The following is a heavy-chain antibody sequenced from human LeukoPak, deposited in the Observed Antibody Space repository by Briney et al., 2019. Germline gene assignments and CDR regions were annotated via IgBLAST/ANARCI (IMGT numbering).Heavy chain of an antibody. CDR1: GFTFSSYA. V-gene: IGHV3-30-3*01. CDR3: AREGHQRNAFDI. J-gene: IGHJ3*02. Sequence: PGRSLRLSCAASGFTFSSYAMHWVRQAPGKGLEWVAVISYGGSNKYYADSVKGRFTISRDNSKNTLYLQMNSLRAEDTAVYYCAREGHQRNAFDIWGQGTMVTVSS. CDR2: ISYGGSNK.